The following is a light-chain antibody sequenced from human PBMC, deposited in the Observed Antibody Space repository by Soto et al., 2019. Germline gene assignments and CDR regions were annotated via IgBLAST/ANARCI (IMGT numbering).Light chain of an antibody. CDR3: QQRSNWPPLT. CDR2: DAS. J-gene: IGKJ4*01. Sequence: EIEVTQSPATLSLSPGERATLSCRTSQSVGSYLAWYQKNPGQAPTLLIYDASNRATGIPARFSGGGSGRDSTLTISSLGPEDFAVYYYQQRSNWPPLTFGGGTKVEI. CDR1: QSVGSY. V-gene: IGKV3-11*02.